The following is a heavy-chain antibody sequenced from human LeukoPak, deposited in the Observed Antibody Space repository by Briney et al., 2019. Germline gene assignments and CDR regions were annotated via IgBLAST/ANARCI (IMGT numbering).Heavy chain of an antibody. J-gene: IGHJ5*02. CDR3: ARDRGSGWSFDP. Sequence: PSQTLSLTXTVSGASISSGGYFWSWIRQPAGKGVEWIGRIETSGSTNYNPSLKSRVTISVDTSKNQFSLKLSSVTAADTAMYYCARDRGSGWSFDPWGQGTQVTVSS. D-gene: IGHD6-19*01. CDR2: IETSGST. CDR1: GASISSGGYF. V-gene: IGHV4-61*02.